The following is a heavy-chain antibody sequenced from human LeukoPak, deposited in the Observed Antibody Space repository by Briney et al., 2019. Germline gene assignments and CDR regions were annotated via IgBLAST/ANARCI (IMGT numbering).Heavy chain of an antibody. J-gene: IGHJ4*02. Sequence: GGSLRLSCAASGFTFSSYNMNWVRQAPGKGLEWVSSISSSSSYIYYADSVKGRFTTSRDNAKNSLYLQLNSLRAEDTAIYYCARAMALAGREYFDHWGQGTLVTVSS. V-gene: IGHV3-21*01. D-gene: IGHD6-19*01. CDR2: ISSSSSYI. CDR1: GFTFSSYN. CDR3: ARAMALAGREYFDH.